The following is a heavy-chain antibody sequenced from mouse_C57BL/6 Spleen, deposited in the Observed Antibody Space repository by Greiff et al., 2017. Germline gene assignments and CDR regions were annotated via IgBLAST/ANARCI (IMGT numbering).Heavy chain of an antibody. CDR3: ARETLYYGNYNYAMDY. CDR1: GYTFTSYT. J-gene: IGHJ4*01. D-gene: IGHD2-1*01. V-gene: IGHV1-4*01. Sequence: VQLQQSGAELARPGASVKMSCKASGYTFTSYTMHWVKQRPGQGLEWIGYINPSSGYTKYNQKFKDKATLTADKSSSTAYMQLSSLTSEESAVYYCARETLYYGNYNYAMDYWGQGTSVTVSS. CDR2: INPSSGYT.